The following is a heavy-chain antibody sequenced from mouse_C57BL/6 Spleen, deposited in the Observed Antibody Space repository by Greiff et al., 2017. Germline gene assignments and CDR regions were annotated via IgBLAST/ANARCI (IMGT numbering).Heavy chain of an antibody. D-gene: IGHD2-4*01. CDR1: GYTFTTYP. J-gene: IGHJ1*03. CDR2: FHPYNDDT. V-gene: IGHV1-47*01. CDR3: ARRGDYGWYFDV. Sequence: QVHVKQSGAELVKPGASVKMSCKASGYTFTTYPIEWMKQNHGKSLEWIGNFHPYNDDTTYNEKFKGKDTLTIEKSSSTVDLELSRLTSEDSAVYYCARRGDYGWYFDVWGTGTTVTVSS.